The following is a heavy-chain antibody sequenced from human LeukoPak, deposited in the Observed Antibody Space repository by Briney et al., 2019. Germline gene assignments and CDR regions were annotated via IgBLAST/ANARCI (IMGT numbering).Heavy chain of an antibody. D-gene: IGHD3-10*01. J-gene: IGHJ4*02. CDR1: GFTVSSNY. V-gene: IGHV3-66*01. CDR2: IYSGGST. CDR3: AQDFYGSGSYDY. Sequence: PGGSLRLSCAAPGFTVSSNYMSWVRQAPGKGLEWVSVIYSGGSTYYADSVKGRFTISRDNSKNTLYLQMNSLRAEDTAVYYCAQDFYGSGSYDYWGQGTLVTVSS.